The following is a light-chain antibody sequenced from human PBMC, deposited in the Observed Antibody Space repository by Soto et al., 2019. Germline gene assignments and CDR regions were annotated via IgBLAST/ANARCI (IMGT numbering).Light chain of an antibody. V-gene: IGLV2-14*01. CDR1: SSDVGGYKF. CDR2: EVN. CDR3: LSYTSANTRV. Sequence: QSALTQPASVSASPGQSITISCTGTSSDVGGYKFDSWYQHHPGKAPKLMIYEVNNPPSGVSNRFSGSKSGNTASLIIAGLQPEDEADYYCLSYTSANTRVFGGGTKLTVL. J-gene: IGLJ3*02.